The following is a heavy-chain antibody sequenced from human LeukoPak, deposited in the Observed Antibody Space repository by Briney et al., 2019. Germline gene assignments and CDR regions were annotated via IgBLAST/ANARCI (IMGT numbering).Heavy chain of an antibody. D-gene: IGHD3-10*01. J-gene: IGHJ4*02. CDR2: IYSGGST. CDR1: GFTVSSNY. Sequence: PGGSLRLSCAASGFTVSSNYMSWVRQAPGKGLEWVSVIYSGGSTYYADSVKGRFTISRHNSKNTLYLQMNSLRAEDTALYYCARSGYYGSGSYSDYWGQGTLVTVSS. V-gene: IGHV3-53*01. CDR3: ARSGYYGSGSYSDY.